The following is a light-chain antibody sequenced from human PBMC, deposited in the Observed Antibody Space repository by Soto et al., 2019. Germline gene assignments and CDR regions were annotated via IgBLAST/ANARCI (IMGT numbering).Light chain of an antibody. CDR1: SSNIGAGYD. V-gene: IGLV1-40*01. CDR3: QSYDSSLSRSYV. J-gene: IGLJ1*01. CDR2: DSI. Sequence: QPVLTQPPSVSGAPGERVTISCTGSSSNIGAGYDVHWYRQVPGTAPKLLIYDSINRPSGVPDRFSGSKSDTSASLAITGLQAEDEADYYCQSYDSSLSRSYVFGTGTKLTVL.